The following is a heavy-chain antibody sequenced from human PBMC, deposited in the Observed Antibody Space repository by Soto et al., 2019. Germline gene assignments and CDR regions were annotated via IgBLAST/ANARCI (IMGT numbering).Heavy chain of an antibody. J-gene: IGHJ6*02. Sequence: GGSLRLSCAASGFTFSSYGMHWVRQAPGKGLEWVAVIWYDGSNKYYSDSVKGRFTISRDNSKNTLYLQMNSLRAEDTAVYYCARDLSGSADYYYGMDVWGQGTTVTVSS. V-gene: IGHV3-33*01. CDR2: IWYDGSNK. CDR1: GFTFSSYG. D-gene: IGHD3-10*01. CDR3: ARDLSGSADYYYGMDV.